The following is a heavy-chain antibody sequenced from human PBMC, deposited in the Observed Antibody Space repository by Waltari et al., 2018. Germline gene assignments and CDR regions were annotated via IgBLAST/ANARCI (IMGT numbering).Heavy chain of an antibody. CDR1: GYTFTDYY. Sequence: EVQLVQSGAEVKKPGATVKISCKVSGYTFTDYYMHWVQQAPGKGLEWMGLVDPEDGETIYAEKFQGRVTITADTSTDTAYMELSSLRSEDTAVYYCATVGAPKRSSMVRFWLSYMDVWGKGTTVTVSS. D-gene: IGHD3-10*01. V-gene: IGHV1-69-2*01. CDR2: VDPEDGET. J-gene: IGHJ6*03. CDR3: ATVGAPKRSSMVRFWLSYMDV.